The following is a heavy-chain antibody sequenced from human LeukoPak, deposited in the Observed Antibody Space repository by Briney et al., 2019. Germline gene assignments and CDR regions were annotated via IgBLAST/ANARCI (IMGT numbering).Heavy chain of an antibody. J-gene: IGHJ3*01. CDR2: IYTSGST. CDR1: GGSLSSGRYY. V-gene: IGHV4-61*02. Sequence: SQTLSLTCTVSGGSLSSGRYYWSWLRQPAGTGLEWIGRIYTSGSTNYNPSLKSRVTISVDTSKNQFSLKLSSVTAADPAGYYCATMPYDYCDSSGNDAFDVWGQGTMVTVSA. D-gene: IGHD3-22*01. CDR3: ATMPYDYCDSSGNDAFDV.